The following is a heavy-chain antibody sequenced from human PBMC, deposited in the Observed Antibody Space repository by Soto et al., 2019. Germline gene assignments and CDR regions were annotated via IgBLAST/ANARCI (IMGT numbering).Heavy chain of an antibody. D-gene: IGHD6-13*01. Sequence: DVQLVESGGGLVQPGRSLRLSCAASGFTFDDYAMHWVRQAPGKGLEWVSGISWNSGSIGYADSVKGRFTISRDNAKNSLYLQMNSLRAEDTALYYCAKEGEQQLPRGYYFDYWGQGTLVTVSS. CDR3: AKEGEQQLPRGYYFDY. J-gene: IGHJ4*02. V-gene: IGHV3-9*01. CDR1: GFTFDDYA. CDR2: ISWNSGSI.